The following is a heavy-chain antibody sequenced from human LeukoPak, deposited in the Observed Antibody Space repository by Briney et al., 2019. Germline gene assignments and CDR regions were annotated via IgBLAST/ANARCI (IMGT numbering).Heavy chain of an antibody. J-gene: IGHJ5*02. CDR1: GYTFTGYY. CDR3: ARDTYYYGSGSYIWFDP. D-gene: IGHD3-10*01. V-gene: IGHV1-2*02. CDR2: INPNSGGT. Sequence: ASVKVSCMASGYTFTGYYMHWVRQAPGQGLEWMGWINPNSGGTNYAQKFQGRVTMTRDTSISTAYMELSRLRSDDTAVYYCARDTYYYGSGSYIWFDPWGQGTLVTVSS.